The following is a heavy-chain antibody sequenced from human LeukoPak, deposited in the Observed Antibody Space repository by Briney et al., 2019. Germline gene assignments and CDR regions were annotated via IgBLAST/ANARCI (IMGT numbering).Heavy chain of an antibody. V-gene: IGHV3-7*01. J-gene: IGHJ5*02. CDR1: GFTFSTYW. Sequence: PGGSLRLSCAASGFTFSTYWMTWVRQAPGEGLEWVANINQNGSETYYVDSVKGRFTISRDNAKSSLYLQMNSLRVEDTAVYYCARKKYYYDTSTYGWFDPWGQGISVTVSS. D-gene: IGHD3-22*01. CDR2: INQNGSET. CDR3: ARKKYYYDTSTYGWFDP.